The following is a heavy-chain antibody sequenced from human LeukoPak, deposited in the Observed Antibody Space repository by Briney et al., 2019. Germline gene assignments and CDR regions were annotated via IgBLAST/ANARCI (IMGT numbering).Heavy chain of an antibody. CDR3: ATRMIVVVPAAIVNWFDP. CDR1: GGSISNYY. CDR2: IFYSGST. J-gene: IGHJ5*02. V-gene: IGHV4-59*01. Sequence: SETLSLTCTVSGGSISNYYWSWIRQPPGKGLEWIGDIFYSGSTNYNPSLKSRVTISVDTSKNQFSLKLSSVTAADTAVYYCATRMIVVVPAAIVNWFDPWGQGTLVTVSS. D-gene: IGHD2-2*01.